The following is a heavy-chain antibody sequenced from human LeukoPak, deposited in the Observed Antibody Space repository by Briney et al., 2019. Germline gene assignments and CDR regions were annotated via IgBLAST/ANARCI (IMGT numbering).Heavy chain of an antibody. D-gene: IGHD2-21*02. J-gene: IGHJ3*02. CDR2: IYPGDSDT. CDR3: ASVYCGGDCYSPDAFDI. V-gene: IGHV5-51*01. CDR1: GYNFPNYW. Sequence: GESLKISCKGSGYNFPNYWIGWVRQMPGKGLEWMGIIYPGDSDTRYSPSFQGQVTISADKSISTAYLQWSSLKAADTAMYYCASVYCGGDCYSPDAFDIWGQGTVVTVSS.